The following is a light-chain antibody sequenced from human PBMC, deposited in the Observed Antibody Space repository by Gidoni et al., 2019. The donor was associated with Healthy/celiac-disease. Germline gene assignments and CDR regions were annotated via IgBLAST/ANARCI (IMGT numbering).Light chain of an antibody. V-gene: IGKV3-15*01. CDR3: QQYNNWPPGT. CDR2: GAS. CDR1: QSVRSN. Sequence: DIVMTQSPATLSVSPGERATLSCRASQSVRSNLAWYQQKPGQAPRLLIYGASTRATGIPARFSGRGSGTEFTLTISSLQSEDVAVYYCQQYNNWPPGTFGQGTKVEIK. J-gene: IGKJ1*01.